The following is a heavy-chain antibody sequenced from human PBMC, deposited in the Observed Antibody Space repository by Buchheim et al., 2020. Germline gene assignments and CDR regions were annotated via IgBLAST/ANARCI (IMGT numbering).Heavy chain of an antibody. J-gene: IGHJ4*02. CDR2: ITDGGRT. CDR3: AKDGRPYSSSWFDC. CDR1: GFTFSSYA. Sequence: EVQLLESGGGLVQPGGSLRLSCAASGFTFSSYAMSWVRQVPGKGLEWVSAITDGGRTYYADSVKGRFTISRDNSQNTLYPQMNSLRAEDTAVYYCAKDGRPYSSSWFDCWGQGTL. D-gene: IGHD6-13*01. V-gene: IGHV3-23*01.